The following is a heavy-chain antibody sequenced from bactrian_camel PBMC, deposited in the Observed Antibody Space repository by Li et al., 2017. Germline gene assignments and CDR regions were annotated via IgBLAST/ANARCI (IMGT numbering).Heavy chain of an antibody. D-gene: IGHD2*01. CDR2: IYVAHGNT. CDR3: AADRPLSFRSPSSSGYCYPPKVADFGY. V-gene: IGHV3S63*01. J-gene: IGHJ6*01. CDR1: EYPWGNNC. Sequence: HVQLVESGGGSVQAGESLSLSCAASEYPWGNNCMGWFRQAPGKEREGVASIYVAHGNTFYADSVKGRFTISLNSAKNTVYLQMDSLKPVDSATYYCAADRPLSFRSPSSSGYCYPPKVADFGYWGQGTQVTVS.